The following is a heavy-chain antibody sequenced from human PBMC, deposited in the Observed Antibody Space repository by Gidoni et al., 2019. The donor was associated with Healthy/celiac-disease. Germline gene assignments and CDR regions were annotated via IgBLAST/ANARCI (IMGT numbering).Heavy chain of an antibody. CDR2: ISSSSSYI. CDR3: AREVIAVAGTDY. D-gene: IGHD6-19*01. CDR1: GVTFSSYS. Sequence: EVQLVESGGGLVKHGGSLRLSCAASGVTFSSYSMNWVRQAPWKGLEWVSSISSSSSYIYYADSVKGRFSISRDNAKNSLYLRMNSLRAEDTAVYYCAREVIAVAGTDYWGQGTLVTVSS. J-gene: IGHJ4*02. V-gene: IGHV3-21*01.